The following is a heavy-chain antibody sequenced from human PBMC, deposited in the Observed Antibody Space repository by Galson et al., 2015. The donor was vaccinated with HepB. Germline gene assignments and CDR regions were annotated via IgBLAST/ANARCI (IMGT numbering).Heavy chain of an antibody. J-gene: IGHJ6*02. D-gene: IGHD5-12*01. CDR2: IIPIFGTA. CDR1: GGTFSSYA. Sequence: SCKASGGTFSSYAISWVRQAPGQGLEWMGGIIPIFGTANYAQKFQGRVTITADESTSTAYMELSSLRSEDTAVYYCARVSGYSGYDRKYYYYGMDVWGQGTTVTVSS. CDR3: ARVSGYSGYDRKYYYYGMDV. V-gene: IGHV1-69*01.